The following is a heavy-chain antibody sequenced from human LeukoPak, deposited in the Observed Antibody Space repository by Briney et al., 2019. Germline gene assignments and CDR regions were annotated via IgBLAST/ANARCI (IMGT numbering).Heavy chain of an antibody. CDR1: GGTFSSYA. J-gene: IGHJ4*02. Sequence: ASVKVSCKASGGTFSSYAISWVRQAPGQGLEWMGRIIPIFGTANYAQKFQGRVTITTDESMSTAYMELSSLRSEDTAVYYCARDRYDSSGYYKDWGQGTLVTVSS. CDR3: ARDRYDSSGYYKD. CDR2: IIPIFGTA. V-gene: IGHV1-69*05. D-gene: IGHD3-22*01.